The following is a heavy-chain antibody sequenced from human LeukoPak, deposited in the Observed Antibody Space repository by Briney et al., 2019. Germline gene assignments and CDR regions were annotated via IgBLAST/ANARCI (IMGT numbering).Heavy chain of an antibody. V-gene: IGHV1-69*05. CDR1: GGTFGSYA. Sequence: GASVKVSCKASGGTFGSYAISWVRQAPGQGLEWMGGIIPIFGTANYAQKFQGRVTITTDESTSTAYMELSSLRSEDTAVYYCARESGGATIESGSYYYYYMDVWGKGTTVTVSS. D-gene: IGHD5-12*01. CDR2: IIPIFGTA. CDR3: ARESGGATIESGSYYYYYMDV. J-gene: IGHJ6*03.